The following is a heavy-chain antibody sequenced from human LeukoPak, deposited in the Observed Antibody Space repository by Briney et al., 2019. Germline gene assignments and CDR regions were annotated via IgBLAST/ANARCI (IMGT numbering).Heavy chain of an antibody. CDR1: GYTFTGYY. D-gene: IGHD3-16*01. CDR2: ISGYNGNT. J-gene: IGHJ5*02. V-gene: IGHV1-18*04. Sequence: VASVKVSCKASGYTFTGYYLHGVRQAPGQGLEWMGWISGYNGNTNYAQKFQGRVTMTTDTSTSTAYMELRSLRSDDTAVYYCARTSPESVLYWSDPWGQGTLVNVSS. CDR3: ARTSPESVLYWSDP.